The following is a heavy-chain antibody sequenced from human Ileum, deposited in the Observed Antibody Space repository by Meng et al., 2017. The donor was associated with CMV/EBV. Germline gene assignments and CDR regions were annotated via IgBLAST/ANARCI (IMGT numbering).Heavy chain of an antibody. Sequence: KADGDTVTGEDRHWGRQDPGKGREWMGGINPKRGDTKYAQNVQGRVTMTRETSITTAYMEVSRLRSDDTAVYYCARYVGGWYDFDYWGQGTLVTVSS. V-gene: IGHV1-2*02. CDR1: GDTVTGED. J-gene: IGHJ4*02. CDR3: ARYVGGWYDFDY. D-gene: IGHD6-19*01. CDR2: INPKRGDT.